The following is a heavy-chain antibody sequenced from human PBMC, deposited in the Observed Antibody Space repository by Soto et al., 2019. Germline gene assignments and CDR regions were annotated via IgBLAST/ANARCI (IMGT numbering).Heavy chain of an antibody. CDR2: VSGSGNNT. D-gene: IGHD3-10*01. Sequence: EVQLLESGGGLVQPGGSLRLSCAASGFTFRTYVMNWVRLAPGEGLEWVSAVSGSGNNTYSADSVKGRFTISRDNSKNTVYLEMNSLRADDTAVYYCARAPTWGSGSYQRHFDYWGQGTQVTVSS. J-gene: IGHJ4*02. CDR1: GFTFRTYV. V-gene: IGHV3-23*01. CDR3: ARAPTWGSGSYQRHFDY.